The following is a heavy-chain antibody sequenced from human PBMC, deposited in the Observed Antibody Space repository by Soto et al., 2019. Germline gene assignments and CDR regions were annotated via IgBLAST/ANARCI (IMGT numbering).Heavy chain of an antibody. CDR1: GYTFTSSG. CDR3: ARDFGRYRCSSTRCPYYYYGMDV. CDR2: ISAYNGNT. Sequence: QFQLVQSGSEVKKPWTSGKVSCKASGYTFTSSGISWVRHAPGQGREWMGWISAYNGNTNYAQKLQGRVTMTTDTYTSTAYMELRSLRSDDTAVYYCARDFGRYRCSSTRCPYYYYGMDVWGQGTTVTVSS. J-gene: IGHJ6*02. D-gene: IGHD2-2*01. V-gene: IGHV1-18*01.